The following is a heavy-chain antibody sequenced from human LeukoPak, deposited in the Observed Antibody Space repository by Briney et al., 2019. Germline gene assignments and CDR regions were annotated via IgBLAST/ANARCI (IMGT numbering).Heavy chain of an antibody. D-gene: IGHD3-22*01. CDR1: GGTFSSYA. Sequence: SVKVSCKASGGTFSSYAISLVRQAPGQGLEWMGRIIPIFGTANYAQKFQGRVTITTDESTSTAYMELSSLRSEDTAVYYCARDYYDSSGHQWLVDYWGQGTLVTVSS. J-gene: IGHJ4*02. CDR3: ARDYYDSSGHQWLVDY. V-gene: IGHV1-69*05. CDR2: IIPIFGTA.